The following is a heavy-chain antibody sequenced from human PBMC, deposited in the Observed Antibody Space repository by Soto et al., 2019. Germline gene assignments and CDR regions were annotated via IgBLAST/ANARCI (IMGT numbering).Heavy chain of an antibody. V-gene: IGHV5-10-1*01. D-gene: IGHD2-15*01. J-gene: IGHJ6*02. CDR1: VYSFTSYW. CDR2: IDPSDSYT. CDR3: AGYCSGGSCYPTPSLDYYGMDV. Sequence: GESLKISCKGSVYSFTSYWISWVRQMPGKGLEWMGRIDPSDSYTNYSPSFQGHVTISADKSISTAYLQWSSLKASDTAMYYCAGYCSGGSCYPTPSLDYYGMDVWGQGTTVTVSS.